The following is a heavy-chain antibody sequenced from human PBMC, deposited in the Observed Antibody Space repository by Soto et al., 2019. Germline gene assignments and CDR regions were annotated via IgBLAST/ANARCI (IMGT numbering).Heavy chain of an antibody. CDR2: ISYDGSNK. D-gene: IGHD2-8*01. CDR1: GFTFSSYG. Sequence: GGSLRLSCAASGFTFSSYGMHWVRQAPGKGLEWVAVISYDGSNKYYADSVKGRFTISRDNSKNTLYLQMNSLRAEDTAVYHCAKTGVCCHYYYYYMDVWGKGTTVTVSS. J-gene: IGHJ6*03. V-gene: IGHV3-30*18. CDR3: AKTGVCCHYYYYYMDV.